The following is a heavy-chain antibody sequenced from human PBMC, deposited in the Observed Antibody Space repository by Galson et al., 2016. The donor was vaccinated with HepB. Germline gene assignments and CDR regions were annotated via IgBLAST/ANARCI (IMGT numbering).Heavy chain of an antibody. J-gene: IGHJ3*02. V-gene: IGHV3-74*01. Sequence: SLRLSCAASGLTFNTYSMHWVRQPPGQGLVWVSRIDGDGGGTNYADSVKGRFTISRDNAKNTLYLRMDSLRAEDTAVYYCVRVAQFGGLFAFDIWGQGTMVSVSS. CDR3: VRVAQFGGLFAFDI. D-gene: IGHD3-10*01. CDR1: GLTFNTYS. CDR2: IDGDGGGT.